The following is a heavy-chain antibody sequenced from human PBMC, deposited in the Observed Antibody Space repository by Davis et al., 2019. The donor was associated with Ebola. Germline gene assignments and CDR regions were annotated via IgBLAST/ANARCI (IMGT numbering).Heavy chain of an antibody. CDR3: ARGSRGYSYGYYYYYYMDV. J-gene: IGHJ6*03. CDR1: GFTFSSYG. D-gene: IGHD5-18*01. CDR2: IWYDGSNK. Sequence: GESLKISCAASGFTFSSYGMHWVRQAPGKGLEWVAVIWYDGSNKYYADSVKGRFTISRDNSQNTLYLQMNSLRAEDTAVYYCARGSRGYSYGYYYYYYMDVWGQGTTVTVSS. V-gene: IGHV3-33*08.